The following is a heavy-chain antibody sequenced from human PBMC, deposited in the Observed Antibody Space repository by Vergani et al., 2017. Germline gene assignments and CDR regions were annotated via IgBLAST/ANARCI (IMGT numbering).Heavy chain of an antibody. Sequence: QVQLQESGPGLVKPSQTLSLTCTVSGGSISSGDYYWSWIRQPPGKGLEWIGYIYYSGSTYYNPSLKSRLTISVDTSKNQFSLKLSAVTAADTAVYYCARADIVVVPAADAFDSWGQGTMVSVSS. J-gene: IGHJ3*02. CDR1: GGSISSGDYY. CDR2: IYYSGST. D-gene: IGHD2-2*01. V-gene: IGHV4-30-4*01. CDR3: ARADIVVVPAADAFDS.